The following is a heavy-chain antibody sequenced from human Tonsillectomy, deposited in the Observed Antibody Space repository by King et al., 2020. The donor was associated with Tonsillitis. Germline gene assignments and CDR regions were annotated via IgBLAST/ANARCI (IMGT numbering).Heavy chain of an antibody. V-gene: IGHV3-53*04. CDR3: ARSVANYYYYMDV. CDR2: IYSGGST. J-gene: IGHJ6*03. Sequence: VQLVESGGGLVQPGGSLRLSCAASGFTVSSNYMSWVRQAPGKGLEWVSVIYSGGSTYYADSVKGRFTISRHNSKNTRYLQMNSLRAEDTAVYYCARSVANYYYYMDVWGKGTTVTVSS. CDR1: GFTVSSNY. D-gene: IGHD2-15*01.